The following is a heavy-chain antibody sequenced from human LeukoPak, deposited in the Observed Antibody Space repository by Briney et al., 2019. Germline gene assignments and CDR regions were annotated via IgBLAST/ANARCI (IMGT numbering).Heavy chain of an antibody. CDR1: GFTFSSYS. CDR2: ISSSSSYI. V-gene: IGHV3-21*01. J-gene: IGHJ4*02. D-gene: IGHD2-8*01. CDR3: ARDAEYCTNGVCNYFDY. Sequence: GGSLRLSCAASGFTFSSYSMNWARQAPGKGLEWVSSISSSSSYIYYADSVKGRFTISRDNAKNSLYLQMNSLRAEDTAVYYCARDAEYCTNGVCNYFDYWGQGTLVTVSS.